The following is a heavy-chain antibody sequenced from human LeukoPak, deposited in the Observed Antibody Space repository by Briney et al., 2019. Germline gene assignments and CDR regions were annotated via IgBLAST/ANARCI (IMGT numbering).Heavy chain of an antibody. V-gene: IGHV3-30*04. CDR2: ILSEGSNE. J-gene: IGHJ3*02. D-gene: IGHD2-2*01. CDR3: ARDRSSTGRGDAFDI. CDR1: GFTFRAYA. Sequence: GGSLRLSCAASGFTFRAYAMHWVRRAPGKGLEWMADILSEGSNEYYADSVKGRFTISRDNSKNTLYLQMDSLRPEDTAVYHCARDRSSTGRGDAFDIWGQGTTVTVSS.